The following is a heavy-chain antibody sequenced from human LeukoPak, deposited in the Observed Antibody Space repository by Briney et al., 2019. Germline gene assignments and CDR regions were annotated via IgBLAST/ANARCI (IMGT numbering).Heavy chain of an antibody. J-gene: IGHJ4*02. Sequence: PSETLSLTCAVSGYSISSGYYWGWIRQPPGKALEWIGSIYHSGSTYYNPSLRGRVTISVDTSKNQFSLKLPSVTAADTAVYYCARYYGGDSAIDYWGQGTLVTVSS. V-gene: IGHV4-38-2*01. D-gene: IGHD4-23*01. CDR2: IYHSGST. CDR1: GYSISSGYY. CDR3: ARYYGGDSAIDY.